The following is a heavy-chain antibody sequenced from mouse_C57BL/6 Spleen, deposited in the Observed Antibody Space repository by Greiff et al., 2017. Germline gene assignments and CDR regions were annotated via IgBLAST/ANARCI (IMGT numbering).Heavy chain of an antibody. CDR1: GYTFTSYG. D-gene: IGHD2-5*01. CDR3: ARRYSNYDY. CDR2: IYPRSGNT. Sequence: VQRVESGAELARPGASVKLSCKASGYTFTSYGISWVKQRTGQGLEWIGEIYPRSGNTYYNEKFKGKATLTADKSSSTAYMELRSLTSEDSAVYFCARRYSNYDYWGQGTTLTVSS. J-gene: IGHJ2*01. V-gene: IGHV1-81*01.